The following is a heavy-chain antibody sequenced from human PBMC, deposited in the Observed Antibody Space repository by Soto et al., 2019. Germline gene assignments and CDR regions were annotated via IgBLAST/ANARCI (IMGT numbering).Heavy chain of an antibody. CDR1: GGSISSGDYY. J-gene: IGHJ5*02. CDR3: ARERHDGSRLDP. Sequence: QVQLQESGPGLVKPSQTLSLTCTVSGGSISSGDYYWSWIRQPPGKGLEWIGYIYYSGSTYYNTSLKSRVXXXVXXSKNQFSLKLSSVTAADTAVYYCARERHDGSRLDPWGQGTLVTVSS. CDR2: IYYSGST. D-gene: IGHD6-13*01. V-gene: IGHV4-30-4*01.